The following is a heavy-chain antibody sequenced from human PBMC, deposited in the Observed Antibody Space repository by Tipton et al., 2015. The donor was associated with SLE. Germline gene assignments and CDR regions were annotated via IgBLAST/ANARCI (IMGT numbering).Heavy chain of an antibody. Sequence: QVQLVQSGVEVKRPGASVKVSCKASGYTFIHKGISWVRQAPGQGLEFMGWISVCNGYTNYAQKFQGRVTLTTDTSTSTAYMELRSLRSDDTAVYYCARVVVGAFDYWGQGTLVTVSS. CDR2: ISVCNGYT. D-gene: IGHD2-15*01. V-gene: IGHV1-18*01. CDR3: ARVVVGAFDY. J-gene: IGHJ4*02. CDR1: GYTFIHKG.